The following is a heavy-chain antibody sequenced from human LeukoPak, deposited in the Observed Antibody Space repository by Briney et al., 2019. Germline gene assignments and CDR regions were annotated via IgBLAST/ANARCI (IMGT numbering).Heavy chain of an antibody. CDR3: ARDPTTVKTFGD. Sequence: PGGSLRLSCAASGFTFSTYWMHWVRQPPGKGLVWVSRINSDGSSTTYADSVKGRFTISRDNAKNTLYLQMNSLRAEDTAVYYCARDPTTVKTFGDWGQGTLVTVSS. V-gene: IGHV3-74*01. CDR1: GFTFSTYW. CDR2: INSDGSST. D-gene: IGHD4-17*01. J-gene: IGHJ4*02.